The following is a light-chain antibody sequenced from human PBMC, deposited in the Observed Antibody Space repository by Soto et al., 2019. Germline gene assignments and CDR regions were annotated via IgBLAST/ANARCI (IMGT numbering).Light chain of an antibody. J-gene: IGLJ3*02. V-gene: IGLV2-11*01. CDR3: GSNTGSHTWV. CDR1: ISDVGIYNF. CDR2: DVS. Sequence: QSALTQPRSLSGSPGQSVTISCTGTISDVGIYNFVSWYQQHPGKAPKLMIYDVSKRPSGVPDRFSGSKSDNTASLTISGLQAEDEADSSCGSNTGSHTWVFGGGTKLTVL.